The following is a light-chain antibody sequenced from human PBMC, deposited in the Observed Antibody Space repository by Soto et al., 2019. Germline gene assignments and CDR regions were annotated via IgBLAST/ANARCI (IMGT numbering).Light chain of an antibody. CDR3: QSYDTSIPVV. Sequence: NFMLTQPHSVSESPGKTVTISCTRSSGSIASNFVQWYQQRPGSAPTTVIYEDNLRPSGVPDRFSGSIDSSSNSASLTNSGLETEDEADYYCQSYDTSIPVVFGGGTKLTVL. J-gene: IGLJ2*01. CDR2: EDN. V-gene: IGLV6-57*04. CDR1: SGSIASNF.